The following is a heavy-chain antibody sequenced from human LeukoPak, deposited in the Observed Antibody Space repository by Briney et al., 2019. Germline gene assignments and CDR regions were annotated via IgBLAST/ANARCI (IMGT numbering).Heavy chain of an antibody. CDR2: ISAYNGNT. J-gene: IGHJ4*02. Sequence: ASVNVSCNASGGSFSSDAISWVRQAAGQGLEWMGWISAYNGNTNYAQKLQGRVTMTTDTSTSTAYMELRSLRSDDTAVYYCARDINYWGQGTLVTVSS. CDR3: ARDINY. V-gene: IGHV1-18*01. CDR1: GGSFSSDA.